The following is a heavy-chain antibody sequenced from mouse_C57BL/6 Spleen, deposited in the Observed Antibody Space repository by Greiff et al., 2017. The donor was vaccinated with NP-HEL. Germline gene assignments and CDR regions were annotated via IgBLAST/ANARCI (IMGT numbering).Heavy chain of an antibody. CDR1: GYTFTSYG. CDR2: IYPRSGNT. J-gene: IGHJ4*01. CDR3: ARLGYSNSYAMDD. D-gene: IGHD2-5*01. V-gene: IGHV1-81*01. Sequence: QVHVKQSGAELARPGASVKLSCKASGYTFTSYGISWVKQRTGQGLEWIGEIYPRSGNTYYNEKFKGKATLTADKSSSTAYMELRSLTSEDSAVYFCARLGYSNSYAMDDWGQGTSVTVSS.